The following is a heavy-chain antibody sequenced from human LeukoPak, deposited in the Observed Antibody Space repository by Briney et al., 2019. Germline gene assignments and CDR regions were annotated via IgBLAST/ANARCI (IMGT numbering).Heavy chain of an antibody. J-gene: IGHJ5*02. CDR2: INHSGST. CDR3: ARHVDYYDSSPFDP. CDR1: GGSFSGYY. Sequence: SETLSLTCAVYGGSFSGYYWSWIRQPPGKGLEWIGEINHSGSTNYNPSLKSRVTISVDTSKNQFSLKLSSVTAADTAVYYCARHVDYYDSSPFDPWGQGTLVTVSS. V-gene: IGHV4-34*01. D-gene: IGHD3-22*01.